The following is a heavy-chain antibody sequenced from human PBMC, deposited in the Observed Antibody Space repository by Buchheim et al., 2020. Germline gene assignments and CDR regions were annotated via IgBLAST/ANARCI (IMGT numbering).Heavy chain of an antibody. CDR1: GGSISSGGYY. V-gene: IGHV4-31*03. D-gene: IGHD2-2*01. CDR3: ARGKIVLVPAAPTAAYYYYYGMDV. Sequence: QVQLQESGPGLVKPSQTLSLTCTVSGGSISSGGYYWSWIRQHPGKGLGWIGYIYYSGSTYYNPSLKSRVTISVDTSKHQFSLKLSCVTAADTAVYYCARGKIVLVPAAPTAAYYYYYGMDVWGQGTT. CDR2: IYYSGST. J-gene: IGHJ6*02.